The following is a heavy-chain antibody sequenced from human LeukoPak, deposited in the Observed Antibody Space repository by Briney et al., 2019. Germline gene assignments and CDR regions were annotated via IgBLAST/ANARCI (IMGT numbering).Heavy chain of an antibody. D-gene: IGHD6-19*01. Sequence: PSQTLSLTCTVSGGSISSGDYYWSWLRQPPGTGLEWLGYIYYSGSTYYNPSLKSRVTISVDTSKNQFSLKLSSVTAADTAVYYCARSLSSGWYGVRSLWFDHWGQGTLVTVSS. CDR3: ARSLSSGWYGVRSLWFDH. V-gene: IGHV4-30-4*01. J-gene: IGHJ5*02. CDR2: IYYSGST. CDR1: GGSISSGDYY.